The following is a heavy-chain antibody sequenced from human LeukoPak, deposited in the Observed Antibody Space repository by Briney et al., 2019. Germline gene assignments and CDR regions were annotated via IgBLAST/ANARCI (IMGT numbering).Heavy chain of an antibody. CDR1: GYSSTSYW. D-gene: IGHD2-15*01. V-gene: IGHV5-51*01. CDR2: IYPGDSDT. CDR3: ARVGYCSGGGCYVGTFDY. Sequence: GESLKISCKGSGYSSTSYWIGWVRQMPGKGLEWMGIIYPGDSDTTYSPSFQGQVTISADKSISTAYLQWSSLKASDTARYYCARVGYCSGGGCYVGTFDYWGQGTLVTVSS. J-gene: IGHJ4*02.